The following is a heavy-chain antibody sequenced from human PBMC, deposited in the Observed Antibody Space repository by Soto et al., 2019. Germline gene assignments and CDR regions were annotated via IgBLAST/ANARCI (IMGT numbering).Heavy chain of an antibody. Sequence: SVKVSCKASGVTFSSYAISWVRQAPGQGLEWMGGIIPIFGTANYAQKFQGRVTITADKSTSTAYMELSSLRSEDTAVYYCARENYYGSGSHYWGQGTLVTVSS. V-gene: IGHV1-69*06. D-gene: IGHD3-10*01. J-gene: IGHJ4*02. CDR3: ARENYYGSGSHY. CDR1: GVTFSSYA. CDR2: IIPIFGTA.